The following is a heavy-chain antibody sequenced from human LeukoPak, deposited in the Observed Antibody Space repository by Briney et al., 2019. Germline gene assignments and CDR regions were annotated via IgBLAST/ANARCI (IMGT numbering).Heavy chain of an antibody. V-gene: IGHV4-34*01. D-gene: IGHD3-3*01. CDR2: INHSGST. J-gene: IGHJ3*02. Sequence: PSETLSLTCAVYGGSFSGYYWSWIRQPPGKGLEWIGEINHSGSTNYNPSLKSRVTILVDTSKNQFSLKLSSVTAADTAVYYCARGPTYYDFWSGYYLDAFDIWGQGTMVTVSS. CDR1: GGSFSGYY. CDR3: ARGPTYYDFWSGYYLDAFDI.